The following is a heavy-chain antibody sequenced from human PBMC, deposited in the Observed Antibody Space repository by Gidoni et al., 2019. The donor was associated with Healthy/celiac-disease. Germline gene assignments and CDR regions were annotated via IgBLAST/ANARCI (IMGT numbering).Heavy chain of an antibody. V-gene: IGHV3-21*01. CDR1: GFPFSSYS. D-gene: IGHD3-22*01. Sequence: EVQLVESGGGLVKPGGSLRLSCAASGFPFSSYSMNWVRQAPGKGLEWVSSISSSSSYIYYADSVKGRFTISRDNAKNSLYLQMNSLRAEDTAVYYCARDRYDSSGYHWFDPWGQGTLVTVSS. CDR3: ARDRYDSSGYHWFDP. CDR2: ISSSSSYI. J-gene: IGHJ5*02.